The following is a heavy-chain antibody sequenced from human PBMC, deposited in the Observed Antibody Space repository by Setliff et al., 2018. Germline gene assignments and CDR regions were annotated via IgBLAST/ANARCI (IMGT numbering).Heavy chain of an antibody. J-gene: IGHJ1*01. V-gene: IGHV1-69*10. CDR3: ARGPVKLVVMGFQH. D-gene: IGHD2-8*02. Sequence: SVKVSCKASGYTFTSYYMHWVRQAPGQGLAWMGGIIPILGIANYAQKFQGRVTITADKSTSTAYMELSSLRSEDTAVYYCARGPVKLVVMGFQHWGQGTLVTVSS. CDR2: IIPILGIA. CDR1: GYTFTSYY.